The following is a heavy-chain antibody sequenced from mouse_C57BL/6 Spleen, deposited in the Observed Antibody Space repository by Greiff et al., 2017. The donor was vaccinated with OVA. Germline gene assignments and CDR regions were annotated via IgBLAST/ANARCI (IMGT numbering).Heavy chain of an antibody. J-gene: IGHJ4*01. CDR2: IYPGSGST. Sequence: QVQLQQPGAELVKPGASVKMSCKASGYTFTSYWITWVKQRPGQGLEWIGDIYPGSGSTNYNEKFKSKATLTVDTSSSTAYMQLSSLTSEDSAVYYCARGGDGYSYYYAMDYWGQGTSVTVSS. CDR1: GYTFTSYW. D-gene: IGHD2-3*01. V-gene: IGHV1-55*01. CDR3: ARGGDGYSYYYAMDY.